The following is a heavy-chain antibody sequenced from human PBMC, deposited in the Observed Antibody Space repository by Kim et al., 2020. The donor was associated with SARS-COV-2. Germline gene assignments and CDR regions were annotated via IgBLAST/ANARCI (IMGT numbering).Heavy chain of an antibody. D-gene: IGHD3-10*01. Sequence: SVKVSCKASGGTFSSYAISWVRQAPGQGLEWMGGIIPIFGTANYAQKFQGRVTITADESTSTAYMELSSLRSEDTAVYYCARAVRELWFEQNYCDYWGQGTLVTVSS. J-gene: IGHJ4*02. CDR1: GGTFSSYA. CDR2: IIPIFGTA. CDR3: ARAVRELWFEQNYCDY. V-gene: IGHV1-69*13.